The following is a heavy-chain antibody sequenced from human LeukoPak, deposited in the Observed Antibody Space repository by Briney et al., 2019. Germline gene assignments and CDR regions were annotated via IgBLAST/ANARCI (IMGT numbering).Heavy chain of an antibody. CDR3: AVTHRAMATIF. V-gene: IGHV4-34*01. CDR2: INHSGST. CDR1: GGSFSGYY. J-gene: IGHJ4*02. Sequence: PSETLSLTCAVYGGSFSGYYWSWIRQPPGKGLEWIGEINHSGSTNYNPSLKSRVTISVDTSKNQFSLKLSSVTAADTAVYYCAVTHRAMATIFWGQGTLVTVSS. D-gene: IGHD5-24*01.